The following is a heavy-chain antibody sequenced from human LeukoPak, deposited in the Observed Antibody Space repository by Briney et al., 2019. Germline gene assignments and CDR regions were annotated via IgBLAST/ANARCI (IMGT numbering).Heavy chain of an antibody. CDR3: ARDGQFGGAPRY. J-gene: IGHJ4*02. CDR1: GYTFTSYG. D-gene: IGHD3-16*01. V-gene: IGHV1-18*01. Sequence: ASVKVSCKASGYTFTSYGIGWVRQAPGQGLEGMGWISAYNGNTNYAQNLQGRLTMTTDTSTSTAYMELRSLRSDDTAVYYCARDGQFGGAPRYWGQGTLVTVSS. CDR2: ISAYNGNT.